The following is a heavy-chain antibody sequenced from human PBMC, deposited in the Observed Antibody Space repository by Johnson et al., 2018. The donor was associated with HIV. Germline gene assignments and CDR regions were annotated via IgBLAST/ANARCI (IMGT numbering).Heavy chain of an antibody. V-gene: IGHV3-33*06. CDR1: GFTFNNYG. D-gene: IGHD5-24*01. Sequence: QVQLVESGGGVVQPGRSLRLSCAASGFTFNNYGMHWVRQAPGKGLEWVALIWYDGSNKFYLDSVKGRFTISRDNSKNTLYLQMSSLRAEDAAGYCCAKDVGDGYNRWGAFDFWGQGTMVTVSS. J-gene: IGHJ3*01. CDR3: AKDVGDGYNRWGAFDF. CDR2: IWYDGSNK.